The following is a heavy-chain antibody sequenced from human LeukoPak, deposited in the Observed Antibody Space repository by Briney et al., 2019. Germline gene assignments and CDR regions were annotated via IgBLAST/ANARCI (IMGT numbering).Heavy chain of an antibody. CDR1: GYTFTGYY. CDR3: ASASRFLEWLTYY. Sequence: ASVKVSCKASGYTFTGYYMHWVRQAPGQGLEWMGWINPNSGGTDYAQKFQGRVTMTRDTSISTAYMELSRLRSDDTAVYYCASASRFLEWLTYYWGQGTLVTVSS. J-gene: IGHJ4*02. V-gene: IGHV1-2*02. D-gene: IGHD3-3*01. CDR2: INPNSGGT.